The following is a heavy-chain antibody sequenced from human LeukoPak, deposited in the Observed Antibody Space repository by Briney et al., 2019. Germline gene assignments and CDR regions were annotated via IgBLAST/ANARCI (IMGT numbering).Heavy chain of an antibody. CDR1: GFTFSSYG. D-gene: IGHD1-26*01. J-gene: IGHJ6*03. Sequence: GGSLRLSCAASGFTFSSYGMHWVRQAPGKGLEWVAVISYDGSNKYYADSVKGRFTISRDNSKNTLYLQMNSLRAEDTAVYYCAKVWDLDYYYYMDVWGKGTTVTISS. CDR2: ISYDGSNK. V-gene: IGHV3-30*18. CDR3: AKVWDLDYYYYMDV.